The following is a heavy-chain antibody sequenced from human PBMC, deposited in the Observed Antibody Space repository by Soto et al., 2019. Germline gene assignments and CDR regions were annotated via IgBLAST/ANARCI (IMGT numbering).Heavy chain of an antibody. CDR2: IYYNGGT. D-gene: IGHD4-4*01. CDR1: GGSISSYY. J-gene: IGHJ4*02. V-gene: IGHV4-59*01. Sequence: SETLSLTCTVSGGSISSYYWSWIRQPPGKGLEWIGYIYYNGGTNYSPSLETRVTISVDTSKNQFSLKLNSVTAADTAVYYCARTLGRVTFDYWGQGTLVTVS. CDR3: ARTLGRVTFDY.